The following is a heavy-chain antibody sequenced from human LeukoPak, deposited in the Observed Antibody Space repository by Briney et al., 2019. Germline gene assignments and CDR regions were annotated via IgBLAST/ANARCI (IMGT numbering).Heavy chain of an antibody. Sequence: ASVKVSCKASGYTFTGYFMHWVRQAPGQGLEWMGWINPKSGGTNYAQKFQGRVTMTRDTSISTAYMELSRLRSDDTAVYYCARDRDSSGYPNLDYWGQGTLVTVSS. J-gene: IGHJ4*02. CDR3: ARDRDSSGYPNLDY. D-gene: IGHD3-22*01. CDR2: INPKSGGT. V-gene: IGHV1-2*02. CDR1: GYTFTGYF.